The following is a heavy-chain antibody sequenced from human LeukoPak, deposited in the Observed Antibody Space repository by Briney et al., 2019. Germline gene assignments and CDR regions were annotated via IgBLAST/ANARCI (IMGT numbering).Heavy chain of an antibody. D-gene: IGHD3-3*01. CDR2: IKQDGSEK. Sequence: GGSLRLSCAASKFIFSSYWMSWVRQAPGKGLEWVANIKQDGSEKYYVDSVKGRFTISRDNAKNSLNLQMDSLRAEDTAVYYCASWAGNTQSDSWSGPFDYWGQGSLVTVSS. V-gene: IGHV3-7*01. J-gene: IGHJ4*02. CDR1: KFIFSSYW. CDR3: ASWAGNTQSDSWSGPFDY.